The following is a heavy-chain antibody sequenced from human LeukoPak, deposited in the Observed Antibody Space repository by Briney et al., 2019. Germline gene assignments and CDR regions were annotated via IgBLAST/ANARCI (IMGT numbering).Heavy chain of an antibody. CDR3: VANGYYALDY. D-gene: IGHD2/OR15-2a*01. V-gene: IGHV4-4*02. CDR1: GDPINSIDW. CDR2: IYHSGGT. Sequence: SETLSLTCAVSGDPINSIDWWSWVRQSPARGLEWIGEIYHSGGTNYNPFFKSRVTISIDKSKNHLSLKLTSVTAADTAVYFCVANGYYALDYWGQGTLVTVAS. J-gene: IGHJ4*02.